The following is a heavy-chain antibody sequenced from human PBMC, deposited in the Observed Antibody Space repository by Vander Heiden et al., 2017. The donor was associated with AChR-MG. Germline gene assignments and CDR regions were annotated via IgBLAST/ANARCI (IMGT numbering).Heavy chain of an antibody. CDR3: AKGYSSGWSPFDY. CDR1: GFTFSSYA. D-gene: IGHD6-19*01. J-gene: IGHJ4*02. Sequence: EVQLLESGGGLVQPGGSLRLACAASGFTFSSYAMSWVRQAPGKGLEWVSAISGSGGSTDYADSVKGRFTFSRDNSKNTLYLQMNSLRAEDTAVYYCAKGYSSGWSPFDYWGQGTLVTVSS. CDR2: ISGSGGST. V-gene: IGHV3-23*01.